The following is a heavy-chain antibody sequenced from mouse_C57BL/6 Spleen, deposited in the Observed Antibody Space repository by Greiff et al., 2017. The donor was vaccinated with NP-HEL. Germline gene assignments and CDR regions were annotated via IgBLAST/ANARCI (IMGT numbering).Heavy chain of an antibody. CDR2: INYDGSST. Sequence: EVMLVESEGGLVQPGSSMKLSCTAYGFTFSDYYMAWVRQVPEKGLEWVANINYDGSSTYYLDSLKSRFIISRDNAKNILYLQMSSLKSEDTATYYCARESGHYAMDYWGQGTSVTVSS. D-gene: IGHD4-1*01. V-gene: IGHV5-16*01. CDR3: ARESGHYAMDY. J-gene: IGHJ4*01. CDR1: GFTFSDYY.